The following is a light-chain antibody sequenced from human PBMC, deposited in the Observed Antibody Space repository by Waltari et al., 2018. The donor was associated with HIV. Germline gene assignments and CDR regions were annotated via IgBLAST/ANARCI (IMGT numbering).Light chain of an antibody. CDR2: GAS. V-gene: IGKV3-15*01. CDR3: QQYNGWPRT. J-gene: IGKJ1*01. Sequence: EIVMTQSPATLSVSPGERVTLSRRASQHGITHLAWYQQKPGRAPSLLIYGASTRASGIPARFTGGGSGSDFTLTINSLQSEDCGLYYCQQYNGWPRTFGQGTKV. CDR1: QHGITH.